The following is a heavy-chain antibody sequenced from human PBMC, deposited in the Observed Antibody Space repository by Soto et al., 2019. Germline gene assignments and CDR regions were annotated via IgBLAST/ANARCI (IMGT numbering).Heavy chain of an antibody. CDR3: AKDLRVLDFWSGYPNKSYYYYMDV. CDR1: GFTFSSYA. D-gene: IGHD3-3*01. J-gene: IGHJ6*03. V-gene: IGHV3-23*01. CDR2: ISGSGGST. Sequence: GGSLRLSCAASGFTFSSYAMSWVRQAPGKGLEWVSAISGSGGSTYYADSVKGRFTISRDNSKNTLYLQMNSLRAEDTAVYYCAKDLRVLDFWSGYPNKSYYYYMDVWGKGTTVTVSS.